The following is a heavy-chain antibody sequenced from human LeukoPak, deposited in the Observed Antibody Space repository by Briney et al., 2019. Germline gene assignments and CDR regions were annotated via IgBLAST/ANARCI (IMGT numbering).Heavy chain of an antibody. CDR1: GFTFSRYW. J-gene: IGHJ4*01. CDR3: AQRDPSYHFDY. CDR2: VSSSGGHT. D-gene: IGHD2-21*02. V-gene: IGHV3-23*01. Sequence: PGGSLRLSCAASGFTFSRYWMTWVRQAPGKGLEWVSAVSSSGGHTFYADSVKGRFTISRDNSKSTLYLQMNSLRAEDTAAYYCAQRDPSYHFDYWGRGTLVTVSS.